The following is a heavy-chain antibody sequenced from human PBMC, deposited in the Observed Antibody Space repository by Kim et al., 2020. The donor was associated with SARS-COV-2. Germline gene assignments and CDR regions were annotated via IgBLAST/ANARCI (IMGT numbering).Heavy chain of an antibody. J-gene: IGHJ3*02. CDR1: GFTLSSYD. D-gene: IGHD5-18*01. CDR3: ARGRGYSYGWHAFDI. Sequence: GGSLRLSCAASGFTLSSYDMHWVRQGTGKGLEWVSAIGTAGDPYYPGSVKGRFTISRENAKNTLHIQMNSLRAGDTAVYYCARGRGYSYGWHAFDIWGQGTLVTVSS. V-gene: IGHV3-13*05. CDR2: IGTAGDP.